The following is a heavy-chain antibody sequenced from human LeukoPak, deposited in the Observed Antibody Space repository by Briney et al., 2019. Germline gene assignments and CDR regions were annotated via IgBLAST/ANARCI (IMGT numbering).Heavy chain of an antibody. V-gene: IGHV1-8*03. CDR2: MNPNSGNT. CDR3: ARAVLYCSSTSCYSSVVWFDP. J-gene: IGHJ5*02. CDR1: GYTFTSYD. D-gene: IGHD2-2*02. Sequence: ASVKVSCKASGYTFTSYDINWVRQATGQGFEWMGWMNPNSGNTGYAQKFQGRVTITRNTSISTAYMELSSRRSEDTAVYYCARAVLYCSSTSCYSSVVWFDPWGQGTLVTVSS.